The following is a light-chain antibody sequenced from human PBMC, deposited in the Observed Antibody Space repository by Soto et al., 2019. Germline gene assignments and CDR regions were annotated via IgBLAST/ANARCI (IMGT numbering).Light chain of an antibody. J-gene: IGKJ1*01. CDR3: QHYGISWP. V-gene: IGKV3-20*01. Sequence: IVFTQYPSHISFSPGERATLSCRASQSVSSSYLAWYQQKAGQAPRLLIYGASNRATGIPDRFSGSGSGTDFILTISRLEPEDFAVYYCQHYGISWPFGQVGNVDIK. CDR1: QSVSSSY. CDR2: GAS.